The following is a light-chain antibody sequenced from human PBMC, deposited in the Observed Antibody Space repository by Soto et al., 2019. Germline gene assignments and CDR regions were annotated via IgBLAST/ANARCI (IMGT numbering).Light chain of an antibody. CDR2: GGS. CDR3: QHYNSYSEA. V-gene: IGKV1-39*01. J-gene: IGKJ1*01. Sequence: DIQMTQSPSSLAASVGERVTITCRASQNIHSFLNWYQQKPGKAPQVLIYGGSALQSGVPSRFSGSGSGTDFTLTISSLQPDDFATYYCQHYNSYSEAFGQGTK. CDR1: QNIHSF.